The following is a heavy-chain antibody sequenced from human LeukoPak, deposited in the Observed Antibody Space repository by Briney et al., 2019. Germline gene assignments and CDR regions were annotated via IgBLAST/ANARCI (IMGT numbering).Heavy chain of an antibody. CDR3: ARATQWAFDI. CDR2: MYTSGST. V-gene: IGHV4-4*07. J-gene: IGHJ3*02. D-gene: IGHD2-8*01. Sequence: RTSETLSLACTVSGGSISSYYWSWIRQPPGKGLEWIGRMYTSGSTNYNPSLRSRVTMSLDTSKNQFSLTLNSVTAADTAMYYCARATQWAFDIWGQGTMVTVSS. CDR1: GGSISSYY.